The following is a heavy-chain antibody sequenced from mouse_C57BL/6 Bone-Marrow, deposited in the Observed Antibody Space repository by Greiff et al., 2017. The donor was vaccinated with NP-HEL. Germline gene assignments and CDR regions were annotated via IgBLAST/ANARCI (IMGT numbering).Heavy chain of an antibody. CDR1: GYSITSGYY. J-gene: IGHJ2*01. Sequence: VQLKESGPGLVKPSQSLSLTCSVTGYSITSGYYWNWIRQFPGNKLEWMGYISYDGSNNYNPSLKNRISITRDTSKNQFFRKLNSVTTEDTATYYCAREDYDHEDYWGQGTTLTVSS. CDR2: ISYDGSN. V-gene: IGHV3-6*01. D-gene: IGHD2-4*01. CDR3: AREDYDHEDY.